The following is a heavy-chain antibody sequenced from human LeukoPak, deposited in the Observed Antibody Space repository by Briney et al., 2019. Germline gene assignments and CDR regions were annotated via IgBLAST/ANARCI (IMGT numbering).Heavy chain of an antibody. Sequence: SLRLSCAASGFTFSSYAMSWVRQAPGKGLEWVSAISGGGGSAYYVDSVKGRFTISRDNSKNTLYLQMNSLRAEDTAVYYCAKDRYFDSSGYYGFEYWGQGTLVTVSS. J-gene: IGHJ4*02. D-gene: IGHD3-22*01. CDR3: AKDRYFDSSGYYGFEY. V-gene: IGHV3-23*01. CDR2: ISGGGGSA. CDR1: GFTFSSYA.